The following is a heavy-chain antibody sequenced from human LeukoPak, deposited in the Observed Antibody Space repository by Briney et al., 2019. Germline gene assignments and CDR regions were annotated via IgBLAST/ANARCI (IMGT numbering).Heavy chain of an antibody. CDR3: ARGLIPFPRHYYYLDV. CDR2: NYYSGSG. Sequence: SETLSLTCIVSGGSLSTYYWSWIRQPPGKGLEWIGYNYYSGSGIYSPSLKSRVTISLDTSKNQFSLKLSSVTAADTAVYYCARGLIPFPRHYYYLDVWGKGTTVIVSS. CDR1: GGSLSTYY. J-gene: IGHJ6*03. V-gene: IGHV4-59*01. D-gene: IGHD2-21*02.